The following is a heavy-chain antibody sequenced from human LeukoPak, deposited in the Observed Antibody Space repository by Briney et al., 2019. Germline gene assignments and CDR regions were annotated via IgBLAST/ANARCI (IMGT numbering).Heavy chain of an antibody. CDR2: IIPVVGTA. D-gene: IGHD1-26*01. CDR3: ARDVSLLTLDIPPSFDFDH. Sequence: SVKVSCKSSGWSLSSYAITWVRQAPGQGLEWRGRIIPVVGTASYAQKFQGRVTITADRSTDTTYMELSSLTSDDTAVYYCARDVSLLTLDIPPSFDFDHWGPGTLVSVSS. V-gene: IGHV1-69*04. J-gene: IGHJ4*02. CDR1: GWSLSSYA.